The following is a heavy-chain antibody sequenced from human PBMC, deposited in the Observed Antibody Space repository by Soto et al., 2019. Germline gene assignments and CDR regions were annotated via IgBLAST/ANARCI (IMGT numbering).Heavy chain of an antibody. D-gene: IGHD3-10*01. CDR1: GININNYV. J-gene: IGHJ4*02. Sequence: EVQLLESGGALVQPGGSLRLSCAVSGININNYVMSWVRQAPGKGLEWASSISGSGGSTYYADSVKGRFTISRDNSKNTLYLQKNSLRAEDTAVYYCAKGGGDYWGQGTQVTVSS. CDR2: ISGSGGST. V-gene: IGHV3-23*01. CDR3: AKGGGDY.